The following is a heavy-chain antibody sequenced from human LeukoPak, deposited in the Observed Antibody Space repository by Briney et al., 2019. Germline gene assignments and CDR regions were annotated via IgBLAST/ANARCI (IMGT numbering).Heavy chain of an antibody. J-gene: IGHJ4*02. CDR3: ANIPEEVVAATGTGHFDY. CDR2: ISYDGSNR. Sequence: GGSLRLSCAASGFTFSNYDMHWVRQAPGKGLEWVAVISYDGSNRYYADSVNGRFTISRDNSKNTLYLQMNSLRAEDTAVYYCANIPEEVVAATGTGHFDYWGQGTLITVSS. CDR1: GFTFSNYD. D-gene: IGHD2-15*01. V-gene: IGHV3-30*18.